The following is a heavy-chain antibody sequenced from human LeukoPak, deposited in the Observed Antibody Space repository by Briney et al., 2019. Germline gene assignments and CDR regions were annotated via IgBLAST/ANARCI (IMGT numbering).Heavy chain of an antibody. CDR1: GGSVNNYY. J-gene: IGHJ4*02. D-gene: IGHD2-15*01. Sequence: PSETLSLTCTVSGGSVNNYYWFWIRQFPGKGLEYIGYVYYTGSTDYNPSLESRVTISVDTSKNQFSLKLRSVTAADTATYYCARQKKGLQRVDTGFDYWAQGTLVIVSS. CDR2: VYYTGST. CDR3: ARQKKGLQRVDTGFDY. V-gene: IGHV4-59*02.